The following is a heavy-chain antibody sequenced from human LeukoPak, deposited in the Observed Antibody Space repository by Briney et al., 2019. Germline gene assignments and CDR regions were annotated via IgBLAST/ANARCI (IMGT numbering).Heavy chain of an antibody. Sequence: QSGGSLRLSCAASGFTFSSYGMHWVRQAPGKGLEWVAVIWNSGSNKYYADSVKGRFTISRDNAKNTLYLQMNSLRAEDTAVYYFASLDYYDSSGYYYEEAFDIWGQKKKVTVSS. V-gene: IGHV3-33*01. J-gene: IGHJ3*02. D-gene: IGHD3-22*01. CDR1: GFTFSSYG. CDR2: IWNSGSNK. CDR3: ASLDYYDSSGYYYEEAFDI.